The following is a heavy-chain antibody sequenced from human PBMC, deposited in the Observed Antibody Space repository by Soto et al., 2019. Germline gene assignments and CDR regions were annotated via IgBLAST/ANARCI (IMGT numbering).Heavy chain of an antibody. Sequence: GGSLRLSCAASGFTFSSYAMSWVRQAPGKGLEWVSAISGSGGSTYYADSVKGRFTISRDNSKNTLYLQMDSLRAEDTAVYYGAKDLAYDFWSGYPLMDVWGQGTTVTFSS. CDR3: AKDLAYDFWSGYPLMDV. D-gene: IGHD3-3*01. CDR1: GFTFSSYA. CDR2: ISGSGGST. J-gene: IGHJ6*02. V-gene: IGHV3-23*01.